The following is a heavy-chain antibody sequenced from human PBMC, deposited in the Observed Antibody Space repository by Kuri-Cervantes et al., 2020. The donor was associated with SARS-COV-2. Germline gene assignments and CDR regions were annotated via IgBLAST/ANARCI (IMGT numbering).Heavy chain of an antibody. Sequence: SETLSLTCTVSGGSISSYYWSWIRQPPGKGLEWIGYIYYSGSTNYNPSLKSRVTISVDTSKNQFSLKLSSVTAADTAVYYCATRPSARLYYYYGMDVWGQGTTVTVSS. D-gene: IGHD5-12*01. CDR3: ATRPSARLYYYYGMDV. V-gene: IGHV4-59*12. CDR2: IYYSGST. CDR1: GGSISSYY. J-gene: IGHJ6*02.